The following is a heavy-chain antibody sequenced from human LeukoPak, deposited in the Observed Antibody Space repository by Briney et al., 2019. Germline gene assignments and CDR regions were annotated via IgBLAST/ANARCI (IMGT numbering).Heavy chain of an antibody. Sequence: GGSLRLSCAASGFTFSSYWMSWVRQAPGKGLEWVANIKQDGSERYYVDSVKGRFTISRDNAKNSLYLQMNSLRAEDTAVYYCARTLRVWFGELPTPNFDYWGQGTLVTVSS. CDR2: IKQDGSER. D-gene: IGHD3-10*01. J-gene: IGHJ4*02. V-gene: IGHV3-7*01. CDR3: ARTLRVWFGELPTPNFDY. CDR1: GFTFSSYW.